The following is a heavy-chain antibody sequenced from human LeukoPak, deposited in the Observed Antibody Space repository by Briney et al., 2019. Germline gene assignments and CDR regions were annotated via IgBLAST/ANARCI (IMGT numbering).Heavy chain of an antibody. D-gene: IGHD6-25*01. CDR1: GFSFSSYA. V-gene: IGHV3-30-3*01. Sequence: PGGSLRLSCAASGFSFSSYAMHWVRQAPGKGLEWVAVISYDGSNKYYADSVKGRFTISRDSSKNTLFLRMHILRAEDTAVYYCVRGVGVSGFNYFDPWGQGTLVIVSS. CDR2: ISYDGSNK. CDR3: VRGVGVSGFNYFDP. J-gene: IGHJ5*02.